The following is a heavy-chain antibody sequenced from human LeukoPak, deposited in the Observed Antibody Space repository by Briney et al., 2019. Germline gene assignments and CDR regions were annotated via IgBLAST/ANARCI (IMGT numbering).Heavy chain of an antibody. Sequence: ASVKVSCKASGGTFSSYAISWVRQAPGQGLEWMGGIIPIFGTANYAQKFQGRVTITTDESTSTAYMELSSLRSEDTAVYYCIAAAGTWYYFDYWGQGTLVTVSS. CDR2: IIPIFGTA. V-gene: IGHV1-69*05. J-gene: IGHJ4*02. D-gene: IGHD6-13*01. CDR3: IAAAGTWYYFDY. CDR1: GGTFSSYA.